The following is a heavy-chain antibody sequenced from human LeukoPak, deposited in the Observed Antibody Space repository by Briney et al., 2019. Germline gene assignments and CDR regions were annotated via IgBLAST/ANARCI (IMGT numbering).Heavy chain of an antibody. CDR3: ARDRGILTGYSPTIYFDY. CDR2: ISAYNGNT. D-gene: IGHD3-9*01. J-gene: IGHJ4*02. V-gene: IGHV1-18*04. CDR1: GYTFTGYY. Sequence: ASVKVSCKASGYTFTGYYMHWVRQAPGQGLEWMGWISAYNGNTNYAHKLQGRVTMTTDTSTSTAYMELRSLRSDDTAVYYCARDRGILTGYSPTIYFDYWGQGTLVTVSS.